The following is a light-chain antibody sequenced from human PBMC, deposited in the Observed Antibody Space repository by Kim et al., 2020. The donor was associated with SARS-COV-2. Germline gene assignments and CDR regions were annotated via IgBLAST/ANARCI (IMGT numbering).Light chain of an antibody. CDR3: QVWDSSGDHPYV. Sequence: PGKTARITWGGNDIGSKSVHWYQQKPGQAPVLVIFYDSDRPSGIPERFSASNSGNTATLTISRVEAGDEADFYCQVWDSSGDHPYVFGTGTKVTVL. CDR1: DIGSKS. V-gene: IGLV3-21*04. J-gene: IGLJ1*01. CDR2: YDS.